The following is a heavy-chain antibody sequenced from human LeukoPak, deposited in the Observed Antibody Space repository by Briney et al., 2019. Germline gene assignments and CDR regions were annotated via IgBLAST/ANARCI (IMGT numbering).Heavy chain of an antibody. J-gene: IGHJ6*02. Sequence: PGGSLRLSCAASGFTFSDYYMSWIRQAPGKGLEWVSYISSSGSTIYYADSVKGRFTISRDNAKNSLYPQMNSLRAEDTAVYYCARDRYCSSTSCYDTYSIYYYGMDVWGQGTTVTVSS. CDR1: GFTFSDYY. V-gene: IGHV3-11*04. CDR2: ISSSGSTI. CDR3: ARDRYCSSTSCYDTYSIYYYGMDV. D-gene: IGHD2-2*01.